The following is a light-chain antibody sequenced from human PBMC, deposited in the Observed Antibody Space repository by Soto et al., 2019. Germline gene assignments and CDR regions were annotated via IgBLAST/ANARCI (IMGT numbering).Light chain of an antibody. CDR1: NSNIGDNS. CDR2: LNT. V-gene: IGLV1-44*01. Sequence: QSVLTQPPSASGTPGQVFTISCSGSNSNIGDNSVNWYQQLPGTAPKLLISLNTQRPSGVPDRFSGSKSGTSASLAISGLRSEDEADYYCAAWDDNVYVFGTGTKLTVL. CDR3: AAWDDNVYV. J-gene: IGLJ1*01.